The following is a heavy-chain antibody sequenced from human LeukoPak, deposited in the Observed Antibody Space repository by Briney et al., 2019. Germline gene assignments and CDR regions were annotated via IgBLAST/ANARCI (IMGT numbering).Heavy chain of an antibody. V-gene: IGHV3-48*01. CDR2: ISSSSDGI. CDR3: ARDLDYYDGYGYYNGALDI. Sequence: PGGSLRLSCAGSGFTFSSYSMNWVRQAPGKGLEWISHISSSSDGIYYADSVKGRFSSSRDNAKNSLYLQMNSLRAEDTAVYYCARDLDYYDGYGYYNGALDIWGQGTMVTVSS. CDR1: GFTFSSYS. J-gene: IGHJ3*02. D-gene: IGHD3-22*01.